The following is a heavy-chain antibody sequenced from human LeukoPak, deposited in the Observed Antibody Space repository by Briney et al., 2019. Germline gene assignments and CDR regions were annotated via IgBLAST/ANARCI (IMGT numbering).Heavy chain of an antibody. D-gene: IGHD3-3*01. CDR2: INEDGSAK. Sequence: GGSLRLSCTASGFTFNDYWMTWVRQTPGKGLEWLANINEDGSAKNYVDSVKGRFTISRDNAVNSLYLQMNSLRAEDTAMYYCARNSRMNYYASWGRGTLVTVSS. CDR3: ARNSRMNYYAS. V-gene: IGHV3-7*01. J-gene: IGHJ5*02. CDR1: GFTFNDYW.